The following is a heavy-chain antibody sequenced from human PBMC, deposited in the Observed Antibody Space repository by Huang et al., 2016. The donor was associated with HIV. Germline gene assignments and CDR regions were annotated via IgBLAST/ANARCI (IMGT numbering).Heavy chain of an antibody. V-gene: IGHV1-69*12. CDR3: AKRGGAWGSPYAFDL. CDR1: GGSFNNFG. D-gene: IGHD3-16*01. Sequence: QVPLVQSGAEVRKPGSSVKVSCRASGGSFNNFGINWVRQAPGKGLEWMGGIIPRFGTRNDAQRFKDRVTITADETTGVVHLEVTSRRSDDTAVYFCAKRGGAWGSPYAFDLWGPGTMVTVSS. CDR2: IIPRFGTR. J-gene: IGHJ3*01.